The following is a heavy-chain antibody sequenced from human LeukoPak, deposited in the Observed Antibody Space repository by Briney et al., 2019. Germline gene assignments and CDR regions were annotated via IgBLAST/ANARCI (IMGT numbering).Heavy chain of an antibody. J-gene: IGHJ4*02. CDR3: ARRRDFIDY. CDR1: GFTLSDYY. Sequence: GGSLRLPCAASGFTLSDYYMSWIRQAPGKGLEWVSYSSSSGSTIYYADSVKGRFAICRDNAKNSLYLQMNSLRAEDTAVYYCARRRDFIDYWGQGTLVTVSS. D-gene: IGHD3/OR15-3a*01. CDR2: SSSSGSTI. V-gene: IGHV3-11*01.